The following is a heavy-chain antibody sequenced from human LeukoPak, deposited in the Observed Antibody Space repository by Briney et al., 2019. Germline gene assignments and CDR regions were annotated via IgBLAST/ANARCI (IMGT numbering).Heavy chain of an antibody. CDR3: ARRRFLEWLDDYFDY. CDR2: IYHSGST. V-gene: IGHV4-38-2*01. D-gene: IGHD3-3*01. CDR1: DYSISSGYY. Sequence: ASETLSLTCAVSDYSISSGYYWGWIRQPPGKGLEWIGSIYHSGSTYYNPSLKSRVTISVDTSKNQFSLKLSSVTAADTAVYYCARRRFLEWLDDYFDYWGQGTLVTVSS. J-gene: IGHJ4*02.